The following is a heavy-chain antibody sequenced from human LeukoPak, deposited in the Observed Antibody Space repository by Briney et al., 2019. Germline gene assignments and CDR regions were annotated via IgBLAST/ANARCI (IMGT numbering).Heavy chain of an antibody. CDR3: AKAPYCSGGSCPGYDY. Sequence: GGSLRPSCAASGFTFSSYAMSWVRQAPGKGLEWVSAISGSGGDTYYADSVKGRFTISRDNSKNTLYLQMNSLRVEDTAEYYCAKAPYCSGGSCPGYDYWGQGTLVTVSS. D-gene: IGHD2-15*01. CDR2: ISGSGGDT. V-gene: IGHV3-23*01. J-gene: IGHJ4*02. CDR1: GFTFSSYA.